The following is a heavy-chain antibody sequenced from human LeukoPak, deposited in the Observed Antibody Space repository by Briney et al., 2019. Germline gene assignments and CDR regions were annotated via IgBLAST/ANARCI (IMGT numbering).Heavy chain of an antibody. J-gene: IGHJ4*02. CDR3: ARFSSYCSTASCYLTY. D-gene: IGHD2-2*01. Sequence: SETLSLTCTVSGGSLSSHFWSWIRQPPGKGLKLIGHIYYTGTTYYNPSLNSRVTISLDTSRNQFSLRLTSMTAADTAVYYCARFSSYCSTASCYLTYWGQGTLVTVSS. CDR2: IYYTGTT. V-gene: IGHV4-59*11. CDR1: GGSLSSHF.